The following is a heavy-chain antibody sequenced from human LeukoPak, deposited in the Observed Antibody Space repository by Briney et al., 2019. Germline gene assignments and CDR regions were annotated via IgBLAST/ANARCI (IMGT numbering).Heavy chain of an antibody. J-gene: IGHJ4*02. D-gene: IGHD2-21*02. CDR2: INPNGGGS. CDR1: GDTFTGYY. V-gene: IGHV1-2*02. CDR3: ARDGSIAAADLILDCGGDCWVDY. Sequence: ASVNVSCKASGDTFTGYYMRCGPQAPERGLWWVWCINPNGGGSNYAQKFQGRVTMTRDTSIRTAYMEMSRLRSDDTAVYYCARDGSIAAADLILDCGGDCWVDYWGQGTLVTVSS.